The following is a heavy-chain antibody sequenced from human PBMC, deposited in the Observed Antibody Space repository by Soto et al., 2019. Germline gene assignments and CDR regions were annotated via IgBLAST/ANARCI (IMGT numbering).Heavy chain of an antibody. CDR2: LRAFKGYT. Sequence: QVQLVQSGPEVKKPGASVKLSCKASGYIFTSYGIGWVRQAPGQGLEWMGWLRAFKGYTKYPQRLQGRVTMTTDTPTSTAYMELRSLRSDDTAVYYCARVDDYYDSSGHYFTFFNYWGQGSLVTVSS. D-gene: IGHD3-22*01. CDR1: GYIFTSYG. J-gene: IGHJ4*02. CDR3: ARVDDYYDSSGHYFTFFNY. V-gene: IGHV1-18*01.